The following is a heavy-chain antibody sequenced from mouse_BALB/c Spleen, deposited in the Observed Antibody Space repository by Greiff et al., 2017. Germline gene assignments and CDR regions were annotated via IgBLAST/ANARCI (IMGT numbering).Heavy chain of an antibody. J-gene: IGHJ4*01. D-gene: IGHD6-1*01. CDR2: FDPYDSEP. V-gene: IGHV1-74*01. CDR1: GYTFTSYW. CDR3: DANGDAMDE. Sequence: QVQLHQPWAELVRPEASAKLSCKASGYTFTSYWLNWVKQRPEQGLEWIGRFDPYDSEPHYNQKFKDKAILNVAKSSSTAYMQLSSLTSEESAVYYCDANGDAMDEWGQGTAETV.